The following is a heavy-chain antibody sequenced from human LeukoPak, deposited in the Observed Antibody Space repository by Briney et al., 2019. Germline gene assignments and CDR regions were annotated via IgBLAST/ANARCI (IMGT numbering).Heavy chain of an antibody. D-gene: IGHD1-26*01. V-gene: IGHV3-66*01. CDR3: AKVGALPGGWYYFDY. Sequence: GGSLRLSCAASGFTFSDYYMSWVRQAPGKGLEWVSVIYSGGITYYADSVKCRFTISRDNSKNTLYLQMNSLRAEDTAVYYCAKVGALPGGWYYFDYWGQGTLVTVSS. J-gene: IGHJ4*02. CDR2: IYSGGIT. CDR1: GFTFSDYY.